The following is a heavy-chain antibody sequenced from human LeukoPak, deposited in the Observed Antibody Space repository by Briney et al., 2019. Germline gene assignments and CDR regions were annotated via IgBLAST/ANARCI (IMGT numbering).Heavy chain of an antibody. CDR1: GFTFSSYG. CDR3: AKAFLQLVHFDY. Sequence: GGSLRISCAASGFTFSSYGMHWVRQAPGKGLEWVAVISYDGSNKYYADSVKGRFTISRDNSKNTLYLQMNSLRAEDTAVYYCAKAFLQLVHFDYWGQGTLVTVSS. J-gene: IGHJ4*02. CDR2: ISYDGSNK. D-gene: IGHD6-13*01. V-gene: IGHV3-30*18.